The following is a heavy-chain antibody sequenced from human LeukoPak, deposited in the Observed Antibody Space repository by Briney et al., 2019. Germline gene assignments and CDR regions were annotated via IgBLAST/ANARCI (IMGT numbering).Heavy chain of an antibody. D-gene: IGHD3-22*01. CDR3: ARVRYYYDSSAYVEYFDY. J-gene: IGHJ4*02. Sequence: GGSLRLSCAASGFTFSRYWMSWVRQAPGKGLEWVGNIKQEGSEKYYVGSVKGRFTISRDNAKNSLYLQMTSLIAEDTSVYYCARVRYYYDSSAYVEYFDYWGQGTLVTVSS. CDR2: IKQEGSEK. V-gene: IGHV3-7*01. CDR1: GFTFSRYW.